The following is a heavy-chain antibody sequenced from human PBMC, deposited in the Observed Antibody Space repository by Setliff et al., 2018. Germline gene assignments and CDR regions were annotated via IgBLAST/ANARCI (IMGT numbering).Heavy chain of an antibody. D-gene: IGHD3-22*01. Sequence: PGGSLRLSCAASGFTFSSYGMHWVRQAPGKGLEWVAFIRYDGSNKYYADSVKGRFTISRDNSKNTLYLQMNSLRAEDTAVYYCAKPSFRGLNYYDSSGYHYWGQGTLVTVSS. V-gene: IGHV3-30*02. CDR2: IRYDGSNK. J-gene: IGHJ4*02. CDR3: AKPSFRGLNYYDSSGYHY. CDR1: GFTFSSYG.